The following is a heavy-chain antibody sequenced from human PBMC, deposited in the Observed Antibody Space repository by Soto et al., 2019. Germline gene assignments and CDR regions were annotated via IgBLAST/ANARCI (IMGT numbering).Heavy chain of an antibody. CDR1: GFTFSSYA. CDR2: ISGSGGSK. D-gene: IGHD2-2*01. CDR3: AKCRCSSTSCPYYFDY. V-gene: IGHV3-23*01. Sequence: EVQLLESGGGLVQPGGSLRLSCAASGFTFSSYAMSWVRQAPGKGQEWVSGISGSGGSKYYADSVKDRFTISRDNSENTLDLQMNTPRAEDTAVYYCAKCRCSSTSCPYYFDYWGQGTLVIVAS. J-gene: IGHJ4*02.